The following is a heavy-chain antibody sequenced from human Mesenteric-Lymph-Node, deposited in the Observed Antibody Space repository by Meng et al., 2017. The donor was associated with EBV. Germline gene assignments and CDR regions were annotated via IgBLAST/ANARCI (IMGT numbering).Heavy chain of an antibody. CDR1: GGSFSAYY. CDR2: INDSGST. CDR3: ARSYSNFQFFDS. V-gene: IGHV4-34*01. Sequence: QVRLQQWGAGLLEPSETLSLTCAFYGGSFSAYYWSWIRQPPGKGLEWIGEINDSGSTNYNPSLKSRVTISLDTSNKHFSLKLSSVTAADAAVYYCARSYSNFQFFDSWGQGTLVTVSS. D-gene: IGHD4-11*01. J-gene: IGHJ4*02.